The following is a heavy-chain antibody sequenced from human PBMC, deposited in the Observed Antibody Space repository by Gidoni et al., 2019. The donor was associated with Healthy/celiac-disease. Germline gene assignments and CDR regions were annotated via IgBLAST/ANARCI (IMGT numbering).Heavy chain of an antibody. V-gene: IGHV1-2*02. CDR2: INPNSGGT. J-gene: IGHJ4*02. CDR1: TFTGYY. D-gene: IGHD3-10*01. Sequence: TFTGYYRHWVRQAPGQGLEWMGWINPNSGGTNYAQKFKGRVTMTRDTSISTAYMELSRLRSDDTAVYYCASNYGSGSYSLWGQGTLVTVSS. CDR3: ASNYGSGSYSL.